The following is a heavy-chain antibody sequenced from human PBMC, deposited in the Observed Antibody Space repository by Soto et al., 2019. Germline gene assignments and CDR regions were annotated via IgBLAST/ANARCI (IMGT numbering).Heavy chain of an antibody. CDR2: IYYSGST. V-gene: IGHV4-31*03. J-gene: IGHJ5*02. CDR1: GGSISSGGYY. CDR3: ARGMVYPINWFDP. Sequence: QVQLQESGPGLVKPSQTLSLTCTVSGGSISSGGYYWSWIRQHPGKGLEWIGYIYYSGSTYYNPSLKGRVTISVDTSKNQFSLKLSSVTAADTAVYYCARGMVYPINWFDPWGQGTLVTVSS. D-gene: IGHD2-8*01.